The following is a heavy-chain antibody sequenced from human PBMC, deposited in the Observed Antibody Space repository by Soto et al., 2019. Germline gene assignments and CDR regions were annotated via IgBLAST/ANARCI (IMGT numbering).Heavy chain of an antibody. CDR1: GFTFSSYG. Sequence: GGSLRLSCAASGFTFSSYGMHWVRQAPGKGLEWVAVISYDGSNKYYADSVKGRFTISRDNSKNTLYLQMNSLRAEDTAVYYCAKDRPWFDPWGQGTLVTVSS. V-gene: IGHV3-30*18. J-gene: IGHJ5*02. CDR2: ISYDGSNK. CDR3: AKDRPWFDP.